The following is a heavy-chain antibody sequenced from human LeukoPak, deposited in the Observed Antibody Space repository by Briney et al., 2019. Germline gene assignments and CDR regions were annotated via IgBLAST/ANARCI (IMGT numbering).Heavy chain of an antibody. CDR2: ISSTSSYI. D-gene: IGHD2-2*01. V-gene: IGHV3-21*01. CDR1: GFTFSSY. CDR3: ARVGYCSSTSCYLRISDAFDI. Sequence: GGSLRLSCAASGFTFSSYMNWVRQAPGKGLEWVSSISSTSSYIYYADSVKGRFTISRDNAKNSLYLQMNSLRAEDTAVYYCARVGYCSSTSCYLRISDAFDIWGQGTMVTVSS. J-gene: IGHJ3*02.